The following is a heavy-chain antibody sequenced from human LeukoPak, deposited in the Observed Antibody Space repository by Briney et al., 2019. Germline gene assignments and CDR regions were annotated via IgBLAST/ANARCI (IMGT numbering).Heavy chain of an antibody. D-gene: IGHD2-2*01. J-gene: IGHJ5*02. CDR2: IYYSGST. Sequence: PSETLSLTCTVSGGSVSSGSYYWSWIRQPPGKGLEWIGYIYYSGSTNYNPSLKSRVTISVDTSKNQFSLKLSSVTAADTAVYYCARETPYCSSTSCILAFDHWGQGTLVTVSS. V-gene: IGHV4-61*01. CDR1: GGSVSSGSYY. CDR3: ARETPYCSSTSCILAFDH.